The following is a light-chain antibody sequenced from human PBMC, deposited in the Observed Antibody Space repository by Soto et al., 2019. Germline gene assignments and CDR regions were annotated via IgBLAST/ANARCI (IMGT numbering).Light chain of an antibody. CDR1: SNDVGGYDL. CDR3: CSFAGGATFV. CDR2: EAT. Sequence: QSALTQPASVSGSPGHSITISCTGTSNDVGGYDLVSWYQQHPGKAPKLMIYEATKRPSGVSDRFSGSRSGNTASLTISALQAEDEADYSCCSFAGGATFVFGGGTKVTVL. J-gene: IGLJ2*01. V-gene: IGLV2-23*02.